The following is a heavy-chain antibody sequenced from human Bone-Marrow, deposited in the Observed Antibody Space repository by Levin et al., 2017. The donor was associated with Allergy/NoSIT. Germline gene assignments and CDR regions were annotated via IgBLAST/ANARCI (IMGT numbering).Heavy chain of an antibody. CDR2: INAGNGNT. CDR1: GYTFTSYA. D-gene: IGHD3-10*01. Sequence: PVASVKVSCKASGYTFTSYAMHWVRQAPGQRLEWMGWINAGNGNTKYSQKFQGRVTITRDTSASTAYMELSSLRSEDTAVYYCARVIWFRETGYFDYWGQGTLVTVSS. J-gene: IGHJ4*02. CDR3: ARVIWFRETGYFDY. V-gene: IGHV1-3*01.